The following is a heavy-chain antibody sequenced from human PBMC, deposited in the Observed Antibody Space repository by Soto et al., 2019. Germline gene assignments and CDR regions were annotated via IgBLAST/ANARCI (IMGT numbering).Heavy chain of an antibody. CDR3: TTLGPPPEKAVAGNIWYFDL. CDR2: IKSKTDGGTT. D-gene: IGHD6-19*01. V-gene: IGHV3-15*01. CDR1: GFTFSNAW. Sequence: GGSLRLSCAASGFTFSNAWMSWVRQAPGKGLEWVGRIKSKTDGGTTDYAAPVKGRFTISRDDSKNTLYLQMNSLKTEDTAVYYCTTLGPPPEKAVAGNIWYFDLWGRGTLVTVSS. J-gene: IGHJ2*01.